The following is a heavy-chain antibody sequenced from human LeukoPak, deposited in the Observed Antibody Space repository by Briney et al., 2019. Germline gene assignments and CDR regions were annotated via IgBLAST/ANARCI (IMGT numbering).Heavy chain of an antibody. V-gene: IGHV1-69*04. J-gene: IGHJ4*02. D-gene: IGHD4-23*01. CDR2: IIPILGIA. CDR3: ARGRRWPSVPLDY. CDR1: GGTFSSYA. Sequence: ASVKVSCKASGGTFSSYAISWVRQAPGQGLEWMGRIIPILGIANYAQKFQGRVTITADKSTSTAYMELSSLRSEDTAVYYCARGRRWPSVPLDYWGQGTLVTVSS.